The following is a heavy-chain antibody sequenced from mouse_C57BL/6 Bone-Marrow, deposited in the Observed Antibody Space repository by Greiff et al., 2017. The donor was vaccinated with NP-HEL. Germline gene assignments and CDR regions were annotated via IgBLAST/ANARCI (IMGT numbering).Heavy chain of an antibody. CDR1: GYSITSGYV. CDR3: ARDRCYEYDTYFDY. D-gene: IGHD2-4*01. Sequence: QSGPGMVKPSQSLSLTCTVTGYSITSGYVWHWIRHFPGNILEWMGYISYSGSTNYNPTLKSRISITHDTSKNHFYLKLNSVNTEDTATDDCARDRCYEYDTYFDYWGQGTTLTVSS. J-gene: IGHJ2*01. V-gene: IGHV3-1*01. CDR2: ISYSGST.